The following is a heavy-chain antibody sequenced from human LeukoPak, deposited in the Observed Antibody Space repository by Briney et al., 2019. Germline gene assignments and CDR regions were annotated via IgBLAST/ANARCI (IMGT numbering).Heavy chain of an antibody. CDR2: SYSGGST. J-gene: IGHJ3*02. CDR3: ARDTRVVTGAFDI. Sequence: GGSLRLSCAASGFTVSSNYMSWVRQAPGKGLEWVSVSYSGGSTYYADSVKGRFTISRDNSKNTLYLQMNSLRAEDTAVYYCARDTRVVTGAFDIWGQGTMVTVSS. CDR1: GFTVSSNY. V-gene: IGHV3-53*01. D-gene: IGHD4-23*01.